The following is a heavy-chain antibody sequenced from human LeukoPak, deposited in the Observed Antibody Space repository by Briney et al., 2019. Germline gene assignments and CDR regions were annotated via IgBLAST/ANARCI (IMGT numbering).Heavy chain of an antibody. J-gene: IGHJ4*02. CDR3: AKDVRPAQNYFDY. CDR1: GFTFSSYA. Sequence: GGSLRLSCAASGFTFSSYAMSWVRQAPGKGLEWVSAISGSGGSTYYADSVKGRFTITRENSKNTLYLQMNSLRAEDTAVYYCAKDVRPAQNYFDYWGQGTLVTVSS. V-gene: IGHV3-23*01. CDR2: ISGSGGST.